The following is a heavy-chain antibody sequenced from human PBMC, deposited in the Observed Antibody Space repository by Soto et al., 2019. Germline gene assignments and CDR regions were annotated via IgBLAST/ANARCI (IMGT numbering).Heavy chain of an antibody. V-gene: IGHV4-39*07. D-gene: IGHD6-13*01. CDR2: IHYTGNT. CDR3: ARNPRYSNSWYYHDY. J-gene: IGHJ4*02. CDR1: GDSIRSSNFY. Sequence: PSETLSLTCTVSGDSIRSSNFYWGWVRQPPGKGLEWIAIIHYTGNTFSNAPLKSRLTISVDTSKNQFYLNLNSVTTADTAVYYCARNPRYSNSWYYHDYWGQGTLVTVSS.